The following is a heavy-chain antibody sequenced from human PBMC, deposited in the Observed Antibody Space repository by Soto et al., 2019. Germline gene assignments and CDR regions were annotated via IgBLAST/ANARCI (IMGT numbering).Heavy chain of an antibody. J-gene: IGHJ4*02. CDR1: GYSISSGYY. D-gene: IGHD6-13*01. V-gene: IGHV4-38-2*01. CDR2: IYHSGST. Sequence: SETLSLTCAVSGYSISSGYYWGWIRQPPGKGLEWIGSIYHSGSTYYNPSLKSRVTISVHTSKNQFSLKLSSVTAADTAVYYCARSGYSSSWDHFDYWGQGTLVTVSS. CDR3: ARSGYSSSWDHFDY.